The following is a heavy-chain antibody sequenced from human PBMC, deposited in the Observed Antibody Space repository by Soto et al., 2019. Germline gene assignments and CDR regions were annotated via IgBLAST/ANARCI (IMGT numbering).Heavy chain of an antibody. CDR1: GGTFSSYA. V-gene: IGHV1-69*06. CDR3: ARDSGQGYGDYVGDFDY. J-gene: IGHJ4*02. Sequence: QVQLVQSGAEVKKPGSSVKVSCKASGGTFSSYAISWVRQAPGQGLEWMGGIIPIFGTANYAQKFQGRVTITADKSTSTVYMELSSLRSEDTAVYYCARDSGQGYGDYVGDFDYWGQGTLVTVSS. D-gene: IGHD4-17*01. CDR2: IIPIFGTA.